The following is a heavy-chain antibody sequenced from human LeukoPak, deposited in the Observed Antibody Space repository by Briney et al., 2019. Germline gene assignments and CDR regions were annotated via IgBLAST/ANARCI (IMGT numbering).Heavy chain of an antibody. J-gene: IGHJ6*02. CDR1: GFTFSSYA. V-gene: IGHV3-30*04. CDR2: ISYAGSNK. CDR3: AREGGATTQGSDYYGMDV. D-gene: IGHD1-26*01. Sequence: PGRSLRLSCAASGFTFSSYAMHWVRQAPAKGLAWVAVISYAGSNKYYADSVKGRFTISRDNSKNTLYLQMNSLRAEDTAVYYCAREGGATTQGSDYYGMDVWGQGTTVTVSS.